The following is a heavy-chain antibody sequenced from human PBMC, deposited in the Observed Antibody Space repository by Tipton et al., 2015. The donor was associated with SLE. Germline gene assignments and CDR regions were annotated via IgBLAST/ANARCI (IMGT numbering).Heavy chain of an antibody. V-gene: IGHV4-30-4*01. CDR1: GGSISSGDYY. CDR3: ARTKTYYYGSGTLNYYGMDV. D-gene: IGHD3-10*01. Sequence: LRLSCTVSGGSISSGDYYWSWIRQPPGKGLEWIGYIYYSGSTYYNPSLKSRVTISVDTSKNQFSLKLSSVTAADTAVYYCARTKTYYYGSGTLNYYGMDVWGQGTTVTVSS. J-gene: IGHJ6*02. CDR2: IYYSGST.